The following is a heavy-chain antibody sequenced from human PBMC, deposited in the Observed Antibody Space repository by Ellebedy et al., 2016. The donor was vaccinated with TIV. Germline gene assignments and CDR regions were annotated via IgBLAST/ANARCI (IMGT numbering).Heavy chain of an antibody. V-gene: IGHV3-23*01. Sequence: GESLKISCGASGFTFNSYAMNWVRQAPGKGLEWVSGISGSGATSFYADSVKGRFTISRDNSKNTLYLQMNSLRVEDTAMYYCAKRDYVDSNSYAPLFASWGQGTLVTVSS. J-gene: IGHJ4*02. CDR2: ISGSGATS. CDR3: AKRDYVDSNSYAPLFAS. D-gene: IGHD3-16*01. CDR1: GFTFNSYA.